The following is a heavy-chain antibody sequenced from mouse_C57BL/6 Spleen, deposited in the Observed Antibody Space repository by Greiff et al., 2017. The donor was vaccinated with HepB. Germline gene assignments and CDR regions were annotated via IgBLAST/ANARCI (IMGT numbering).Heavy chain of an antibody. CDR3: ARGLRPYYFDY. CDR1: GFTFSDYG. J-gene: IGHJ2*01. V-gene: IGHV5-17*01. D-gene: IGHD2-2*01. Sequence: EVQLVESGGGLVKPGGSLKLSCAASGFTFSDYGMHWVRQAPEKGLEWVAYISSGSSTIYYADTVKGRFTISRDNAKNTLFLQMTSLRSEDTAMYYCARGLRPYYFDYWGQGTTLTVSS. CDR2: ISSGSSTI.